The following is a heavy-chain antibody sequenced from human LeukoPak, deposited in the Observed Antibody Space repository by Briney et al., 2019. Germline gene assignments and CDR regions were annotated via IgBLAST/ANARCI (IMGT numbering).Heavy chain of an antibody. Sequence: PGGSLRLSCAASGFTFSSYAMSWVRQAPGKGLEWVSAISGSGGSTYYADSVKGRFTISRDNSKNTLYLQMNSLRAEDTAVYYCAKFLPTHIVVANYYFDYWGQGTLATVSS. D-gene: IGHD2-21*01. V-gene: IGHV3-23*01. J-gene: IGHJ4*02. CDR2: ISGSGGST. CDR1: GFTFSSYA. CDR3: AKFLPTHIVVANYYFDY.